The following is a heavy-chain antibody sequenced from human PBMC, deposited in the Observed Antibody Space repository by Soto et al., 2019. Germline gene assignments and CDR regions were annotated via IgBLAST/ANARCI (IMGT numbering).Heavy chain of an antibody. CDR2: ISGSGGST. CDR3: AKDQRYCSGGSCYEAPYDLNAFDI. Sequence: LRLSCAASGFTFSSYAMSWVRQAPGKGLEWVSAISGSGGSTYYADSVKGRFTISRDNSKNTLYLQMNSLRAEDTAVYYCAKDQRYCSGGSCYEAPYDLNAFDIWGQGTMVTVSS. J-gene: IGHJ3*02. V-gene: IGHV3-23*01. D-gene: IGHD2-15*01. CDR1: GFTFSSYA.